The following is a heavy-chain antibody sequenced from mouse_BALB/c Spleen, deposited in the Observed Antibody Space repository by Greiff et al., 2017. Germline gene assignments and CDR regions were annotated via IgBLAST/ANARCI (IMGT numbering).Heavy chain of an antibody. Sequence: EVHLVESGGGLVKPGGSLKLSCAASGFAFSSYDMSWVRQTPEKRLEWVAYISSGGGSTYYPDTVKGRFTISRDNAKNTLYLQMSSLKSEDTAMYYCARHYDGGYYYAMDYWGQGTSVTVSS. J-gene: IGHJ4*01. CDR2: ISSGGGST. CDR3: ARHYDGGYYYAMDY. D-gene: IGHD2-12*01. V-gene: IGHV5-12-1*01. CDR1: GFAFSSYD.